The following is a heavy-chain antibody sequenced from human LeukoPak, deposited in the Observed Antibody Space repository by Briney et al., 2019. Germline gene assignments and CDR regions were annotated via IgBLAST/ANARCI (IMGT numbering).Heavy chain of an antibody. V-gene: IGHV1-18*01. Sequence: ASVKVSCKASGYTFTSYGISWVRQAPGQGLEWMGWISAYNGNTNYAQKLQGRVTMTTDTSTSTAYMELRSLRSDDTAVYYCARDPDYYGSGSYKDYWGQGTLDTVSS. CDR1: GYTFTSYG. CDR2: ISAYNGNT. D-gene: IGHD3-10*01. J-gene: IGHJ4*02. CDR3: ARDPDYYGSGSYKDY.